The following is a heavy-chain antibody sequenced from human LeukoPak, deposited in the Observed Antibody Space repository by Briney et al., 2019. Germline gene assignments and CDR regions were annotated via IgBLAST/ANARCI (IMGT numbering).Heavy chain of an antibody. CDR2: ISSSSSYI. CDR1: GFTFSSYS. D-gene: IGHD4-17*01. CDR3: ARVDTVYYYYYYMDV. Sequence: PGGSLRLSCAASGFTFSSYSMNWVRQAPGKGLEWVSYISSSSSYIYYADSVKGRFTISRDNAKNSLYLQMNSLRAEDTAVYYCARVDTVYYYYYYMDVWGKGTTVTVSS. J-gene: IGHJ6*03. V-gene: IGHV3-21*05.